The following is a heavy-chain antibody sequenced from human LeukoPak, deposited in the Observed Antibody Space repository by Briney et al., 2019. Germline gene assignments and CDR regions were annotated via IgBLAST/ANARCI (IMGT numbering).Heavy chain of an antibody. V-gene: IGHV3-48*01. CDR1: GFIFSSYS. D-gene: IGHD3-22*01. CDR2: ISSSSSTM. Sequence: GGSLRLSCAASGFIFSSYSMNWVRRAPGKGLEWVSYISSSSSTMYYADSVKGRFSISRDNAKNSLYLQMNSLRAEDTAVYYCARENYYDSSGADYWGQGTLVTVSS. CDR3: ARENYYDSSGADY. J-gene: IGHJ4*02.